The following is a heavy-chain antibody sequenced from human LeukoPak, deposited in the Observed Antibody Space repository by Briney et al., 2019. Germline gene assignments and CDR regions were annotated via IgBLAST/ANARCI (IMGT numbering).Heavy chain of an antibody. CDR2: IMRIVGTA. CDR3: ARKGYNSGAFDI. D-gene: IGHD5-24*01. J-gene: IGHJ3*02. CDR1: GLTLTIPA. Sequence: SMQCSCNASGLTLTIPAIIWVQQAPGQGLEWMGGIMRIVGTANYEPKFQDRVTITTDESTATAYMERSSLRSEGRVVYYCARKGYNSGAFDIWGQGTMVTVSS. V-gene: IGHV1-69*05.